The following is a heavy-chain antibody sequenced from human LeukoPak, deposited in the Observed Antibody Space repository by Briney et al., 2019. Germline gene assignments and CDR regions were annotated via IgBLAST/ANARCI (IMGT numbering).Heavy chain of an antibody. CDR3: ARAESLLWFGQLGDAFDI. V-gene: IGHV1-8*01. D-gene: IGHD3-10*01. CDR1: GYTFTSYD. CDR2: MNPNSGNT. J-gene: IGHJ3*02. Sequence: ASVKVSCKASGYTFTSYDINWVRQATGQGLEWMGWMNPNSGNTGYAQKFQGRVTMTRNTSISTAYMELSSLRSEDTAVYYCARAESLLWFGQLGDAFDIWGQGTIVTVSS.